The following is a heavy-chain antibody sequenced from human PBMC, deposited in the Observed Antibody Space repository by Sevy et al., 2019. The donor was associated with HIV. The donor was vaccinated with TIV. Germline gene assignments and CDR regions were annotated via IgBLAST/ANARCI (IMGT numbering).Heavy chain of an antibody. Sequence: GESLKISCKGSGYIFTSYWIGWVLQMAGKGLEWMGIIYPGDSDTRYSPSFQGQVTISADKSTSTAYLQWSSLKASDTAMYYCARRSTGIVGTHFDYWGQGTLVTVSS. D-gene: IGHD1-26*01. CDR1: GYIFTSYW. V-gene: IGHV5-51*01. CDR2: IYPGDSDT. CDR3: ARRSTGIVGTHFDY. J-gene: IGHJ4*02.